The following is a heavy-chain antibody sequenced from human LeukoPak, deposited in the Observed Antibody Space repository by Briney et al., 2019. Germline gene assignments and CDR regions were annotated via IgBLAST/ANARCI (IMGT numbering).Heavy chain of an antibody. CDR1: GYTFTGYY. CDR2: INPNSGGT. D-gene: IGHD2-15*01. Sequence: ASVKVSCKASGYTFTGYYMHWVRQAPGQGLEWMGWINPNSGGTNYAQKFQGRVTMTRDTSISKAYMELSRLRSDDTAVYYCARPRRYCSGGSCYKGEWFDPWGQGTLVTVSS. V-gene: IGHV1-2*02. CDR3: ARPRRYCSGGSCYKGEWFDP. J-gene: IGHJ5*02.